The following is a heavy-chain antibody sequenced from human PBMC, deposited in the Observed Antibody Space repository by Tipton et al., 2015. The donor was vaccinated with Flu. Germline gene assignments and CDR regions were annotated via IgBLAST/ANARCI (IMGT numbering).Heavy chain of an antibody. D-gene: IGHD4-23*01. Sequence: TLSLTCTVSGGSISSGGYYWSWIRQHPGKGLEWIGYIYYSGSTYYNPSLKSRVTISVDTSKNQFSLKLSSVTAADTAVYYCARNAVGVFDHWGQGTLVTVSS. CDR3: ARNAVGVFDH. CDR1: GGSISSGGYY. J-gene: IGHJ4*02. V-gene: IGHV4-31*03. CDR2: IYYSGST.